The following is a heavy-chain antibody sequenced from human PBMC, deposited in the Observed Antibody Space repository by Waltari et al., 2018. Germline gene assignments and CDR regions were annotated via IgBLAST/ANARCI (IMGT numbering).Heavy chain of an antibody. V-gene: IGHV3-74*01. Sequence: EVQLVESGGGLVQPGGSLRLSCAASGFTFSSQGLHWVRQAPGKGLVWVSRINSDGSTTSYADSVKGRFTISRDNAKDTLYRQMNSLRGEDMAVYYCVRGYGMDVWGQGTTVTVSS. J-gene: IGHJ6*02. CDR3: VRGYGMDV. CDR1: GFTFSSQG. CDR2: INSDGSTT.